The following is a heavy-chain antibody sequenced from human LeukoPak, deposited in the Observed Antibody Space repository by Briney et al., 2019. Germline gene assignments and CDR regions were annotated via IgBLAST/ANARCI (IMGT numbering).Heavy chain of an antibody. CDR3: ARNYYDSSVASDY. CDR2: INWNGGYT. CDR1: GFTFNDYG. D-gene: IGHD3-22*01. J-gene: IGHJ4*02. Sequence: PGGSLRLSCAASGFTFNDYGMSWVRQGPGKGLERVSGINWNGGYTAYADSVKGRFTISRDNAKNSLYLQMNSLTAGDTALYYCARNYYDSSVASDYWGQGTLVTVSS. V-gene: IGHV3-20*04.